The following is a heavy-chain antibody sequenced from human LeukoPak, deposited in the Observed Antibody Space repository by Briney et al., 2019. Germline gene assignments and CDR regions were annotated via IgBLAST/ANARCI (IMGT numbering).Heavy chain of an antibody. CDR1: GFTFSSYA. D-gene: IGHD2-15*01. CDR3: AKQLGYCSDGTCYFPY. J-gene: IGHJ4*02. Sequence: GGSLRLSCAASGFTFSSYAMSWVRQAPGKGLEWVSAISNNGDYTYYADSVQGRFTISRDNSKSTLCLQMNSLRAEDTAVYYCAKQLGYCSDGTCYFPYWGQGTLVTVSS. CDR2: ISNNGDYT. V-gene: IGHV3-23*01.